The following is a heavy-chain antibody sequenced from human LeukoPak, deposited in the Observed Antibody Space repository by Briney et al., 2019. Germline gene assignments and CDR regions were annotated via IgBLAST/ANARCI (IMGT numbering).Heavy chain of an antibody. CDR2: INSDGSSA. D-gene: IGHD3-22*01. J-gene: IGHJ4*02. CDR1: GFTFSRYW. V-gene: IGHV3-74*01. Sequence: GGSLRLSCVGSGFTFSRYWLNWVRQAPGKGLVWVSGINSDGSSATYADSVKGRFTISRDNAKNTLYLEMNSLRAEDMAVYYCAIGVVITTAFDNWGQGTLVTVSS. CDR3: AIGVVITTAFDN.